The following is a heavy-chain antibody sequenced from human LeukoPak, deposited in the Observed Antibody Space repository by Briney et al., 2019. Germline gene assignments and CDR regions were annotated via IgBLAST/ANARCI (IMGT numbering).Heavy chain of an antibody. Sequence: SETLSLTCTVSGDSISSYYWSWIRQPPGKGLEWIGYIYYSGSTNYNPSLKSRVTISVDTSKNQFSLKLSSVTAADTAVYYCARHSVYWYFDLWGRGTLVTVSS. CDR1: GDSISSYY. CDR3: ARHSVYWYFDL. CDR2: IYYSGST. J-gene: IGHJ2*01. D-gene: IGHD3-10*01. V-gene: IGHV4-59*08.